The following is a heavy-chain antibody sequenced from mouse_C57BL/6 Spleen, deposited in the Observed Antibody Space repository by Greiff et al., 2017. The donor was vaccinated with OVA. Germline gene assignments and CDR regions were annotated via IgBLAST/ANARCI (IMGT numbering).Heavy chain of an antibody. J-gene: IGHJ4*01. V-gene: IGHV5-4*03. CDR2: ISDGGSYT. CDR3: ARDSSGLAYYAMDY. CDR1: GFTFSSYA. D-gene: IGHD3-2*02. Sequence: EVKVEESGGGLVKPGGSLKLSCAASGFTFSSYAMSWVRQTPEKRLEWVATISDGGSYTYYPDNVKGRFTISRDNAKNNLYLQMSHLKSEDTAMYYCARDSSGLAYYAMDYWGQGTSVTVSS.